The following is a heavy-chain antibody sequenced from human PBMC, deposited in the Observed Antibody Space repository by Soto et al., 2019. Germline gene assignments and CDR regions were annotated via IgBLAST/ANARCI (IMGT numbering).Heavy chain of an antibody. J-gene: IGHJ6*02. Sequence: DVQLVESGGGLVQPGRSLRLSCAASGFTFDDYAMHWVRQAPGKGLEWVSGISWNSGSIGYADSVKGRFTISRDNAKNSLYLQMNSLRAEDTALYYCAKALAAAGTRGWDYYYGMDVWGQGTTVTVSS. CDR3: AKALAAAGTRGWDYYYGMDV. D-gene: IGHD6-13*01. CDR2: ISWNSGSI. CDR1: GFTFDDYA. V-gene: IGHV3-9*01.